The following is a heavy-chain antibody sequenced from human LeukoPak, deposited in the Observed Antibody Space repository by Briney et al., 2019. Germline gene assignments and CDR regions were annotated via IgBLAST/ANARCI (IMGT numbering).Heavy chain of an antibody. V-gene: IGHV1-18*01. CDR2: ISAYNGNT. D-gene: IGHD6-6*01. CDR3: ARGHSSSFDLFWFDP. J-gene: IGHJ5*02. Sequence: ASVKVSCKASGYTFTSYGISWVRQAPGQGLEWMGWISAYNGNTNYAQKLQGRVTMTTDTSTSTAHMELRSLRSDDTAVYYCARGHSSSFDLFWFDPWGQGTLVTVSS. CDR1: GYTFTSYG.